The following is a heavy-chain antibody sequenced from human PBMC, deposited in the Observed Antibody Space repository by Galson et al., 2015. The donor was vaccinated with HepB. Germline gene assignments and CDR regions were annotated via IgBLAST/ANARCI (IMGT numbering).Heavy chain of an antibody. D-gene: IGHD2-2*01. CDR1: GFTFSSYA. V-gene: IGHV3-30-3*01. Sequence: SLRLSCAASGFTFSSYAMHWVRQAPGKGLEWVAVISYDGSNKYYADSVKGRFTISRDNSKNTLYLQMNSLRAEDTAVYYCTRDPYCSSTSCLTPGSTFDPWGQGTLVTVSS. CDR3: TRDPYCSSTSCLTPGSTFDP. CDR2: ISYDGSNK. J-gene: IGHJ5*02.